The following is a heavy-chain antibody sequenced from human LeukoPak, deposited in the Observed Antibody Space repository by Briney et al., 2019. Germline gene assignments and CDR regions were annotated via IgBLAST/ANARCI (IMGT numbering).Heavy chain of an antibody. CDR1: GFTFSTYA. J-gene: IGHJ5*02. V-gene: IGHV3-23*01. CDR2: ISGSGAST. CDR3: AKDQTFYLGSGSYSNWFDP. D-gene: IGHD3-10*01. Sequence: GGSVRLSCAASGFTFSTYAMSWVRQAPGKGLEWVATISGSGASTYYADSVKGRFTIPRDNSKSTLYLQMNSLRAEDTAVYYCAKDQTFYLGSGSYSNWFDPWGQGGLVTVSS.